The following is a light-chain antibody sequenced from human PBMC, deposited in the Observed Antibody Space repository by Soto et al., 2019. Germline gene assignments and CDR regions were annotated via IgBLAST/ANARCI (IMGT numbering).Light chain of an antibody. CDR3: QQYDNLPIT. CDR2: DAS. Sequence: DIQMTQSPSSLSASVGDRVTITCQASQDMRSYLNWYQQKPGKAPNLRIYDASNLETGVPSRVSGSGSGTDFAFTIRSLQPEDIATYYCQQYDNLPITFGQGTRLDI. J-gene: IGKJ5*01. CDR1: QDMRSY. V-gene: IGKV1-33*01.